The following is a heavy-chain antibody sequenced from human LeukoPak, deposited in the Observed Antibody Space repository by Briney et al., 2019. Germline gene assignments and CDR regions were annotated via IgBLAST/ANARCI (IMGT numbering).Heavy chain of an antibody. J-gene: IGHJ3*02. CDR1: GYTFTSYG. V-gene: IGHV1-2*02. Sequence: GASVKVSCKASGYTFTSYGISWVRQAPGQGLEWMGWINPNSGGTNYAQKFQGRVTMTRDTSISTAYMELSRLRSDDTAVYYCASGSEWEPYAFDIWGQGTMVTVSS. CDR2: INPNSGGT. CDR3: ASGSEWEPYAFDI. D-gene: IGHD1-26*01.